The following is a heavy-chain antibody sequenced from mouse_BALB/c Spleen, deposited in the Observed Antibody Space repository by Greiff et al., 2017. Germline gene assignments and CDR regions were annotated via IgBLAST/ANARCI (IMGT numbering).Heavy chain of an antibody. CDR2: INPYNGGT. CDR3: ARQNDYDGFAY. D-gene: IGHD2-4*01. J-gene: IGHJ3*01. V-gene: IGHV1-37*01. CDR1: GYSFTGYF. Sequence: VQLKQSGPELVKPGASVKISCKASGYSFTGYFMNWVKQSHGKSLEWIGLINPYNGGTSYNQKFKGKATLTVDKSSSTAYMELLSLTSEDSAVYYCARQNDYDGFAYWGQGTLVTVSA.